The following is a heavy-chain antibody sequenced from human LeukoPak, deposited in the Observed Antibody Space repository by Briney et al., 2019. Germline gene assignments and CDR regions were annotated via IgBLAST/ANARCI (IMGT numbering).Heavy chain of an antibody. V-gene: IGHV4-34*01. CDR1: GGSFSGYY. CDR3: ARHRGYSGSYLYYFDY. Sequence: SETLSLTCAVYGGSFSGYYWSWIRQPPGKGLEWIGEINHSGSTNYNPSLKSRVTISVDTSKNQFSLKLNSVTAADTAVYYCARHRGYSGSYLYYFDYWGQGTLVTVSS. J-gene: IGHJ4*02. CDR2: INHSGST. D-gene: IGHD1-26*01.